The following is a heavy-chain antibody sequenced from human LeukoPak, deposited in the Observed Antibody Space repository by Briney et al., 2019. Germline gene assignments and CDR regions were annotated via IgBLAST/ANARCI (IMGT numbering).Heavy chain of an antibody. J-gene: IGHJ6*02. V-gene: IGHV1-18*01. D-gene: IGHD2-21*01. CDR3: ARDKVITNRYYGMDV. CDR2: ISAYNGNT. CDR1: GYTFTNYG. Sequence: GASVKVSCKASGYTFTNYGISWVRQAPGQGLEWMGWISAYNGNTNYAQKLQGRVTMTTDTSTSTAYMELRSLRSDDTAVYYCARDKVITNRYYGMDVWGQGTTVTVSS.